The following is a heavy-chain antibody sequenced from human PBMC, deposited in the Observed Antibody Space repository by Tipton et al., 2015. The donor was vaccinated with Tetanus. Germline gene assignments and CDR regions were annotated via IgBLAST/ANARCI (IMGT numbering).Heavy chain of an antibody. D-gene: IGHD2-15*01. J-gene: IGHJ4*02. V-gene: IGHV1-69*06. CDR1: GGPFYKHG. CDR3: TTPARYCSGGSCYLALDY. Sequence: QLVQSGAEVKKPGSSVKVSCKSSGGPFYKHGIDWVRQAPGQGLEWMGGIIPASGATNYAHKFQGRVTISADKSTSTAYTELSSLRSDDTAVYYCTTPARYCSGGSCYLALDYWGQGTLVTVSS. CDR2: IIPASGAT.